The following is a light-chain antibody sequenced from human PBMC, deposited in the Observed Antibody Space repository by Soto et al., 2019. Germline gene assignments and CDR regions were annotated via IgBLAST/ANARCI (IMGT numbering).Light chain of an antibody. CDR2: DVS. Sequence: SSLTQPASVSRSPGQSITISCAGTSSDVGGYNYVSWYQQHPGKAPKLMIYDVSNRPSGVSNRFSGSKSGNTASLTISGLQAEDEADYYCSSYTSSSTVFGTGTKVTVL. J-gene: IGLJ1*01. CDR1: SSDVGGYNY. V-gene: IGLV2-14*01. CDR3: SSYTSSSTV.